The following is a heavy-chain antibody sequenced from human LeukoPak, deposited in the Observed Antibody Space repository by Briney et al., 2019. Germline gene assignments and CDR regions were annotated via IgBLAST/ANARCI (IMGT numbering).Heavy chain of an antibody. CDR1: GGSISSYY. D-gene: IGHD1-20*01. Sequence: PSETLSLTCTVSGGSISSYYWSWIRQPPGKGLEWIGYIYYSGSTNYNPSLKSRVTISVDTSKNQFSLKLCSVTAADTAVYYCARGLTGTDAFDIWGQGTMVTVSS. V-gene: IGHV4-59*01. CDR2: IYYSGST. CDR3: ARGLTGTDAFDI. J-gene: IGHJ3*02.